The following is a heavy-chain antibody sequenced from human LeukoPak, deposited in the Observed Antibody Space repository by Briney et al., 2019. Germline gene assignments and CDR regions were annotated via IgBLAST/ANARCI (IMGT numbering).Heavy chain of an antibody. CDR3: ARGGEWFSFDY. Sequence: SETLSLTCTASGGSISSYYWSWIRQPPGKGLEWIGYIYYSGSTNYNPSLKSRVTISIDTSKNQFSLKLSSVTAADTAVYYCARGGEWFSFDYWGQGTLVTVSS. V-gene: IGHV4-59*08. CDR2: IYYSGST. J-gene: IGHJ4*02. D-gene: IGHD3-3*01. CDR1: GGSISSYY.